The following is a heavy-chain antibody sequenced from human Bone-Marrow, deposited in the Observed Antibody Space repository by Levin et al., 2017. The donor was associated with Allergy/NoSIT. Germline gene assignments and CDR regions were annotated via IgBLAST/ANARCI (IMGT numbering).Heavy chain of an antibody. V-gene: IGHV3-11*01. J-gene: IGHJ4*02. D-gene: IGHD6-19*01. CDR2: VSHSGRST. CDR1: GFTFSDYY. CDR3: ARADLYQWLVVNY. Sequence: GGSLRLSCAASGFTFSDYYMSWIRQAPGKGLEWVSYVSHSGRSTYYADPVKGRFTISRDNAKNSLYLEMNSLRVEDTAVYYCARADLYQWLVVNYWGQGTLVTVSS.